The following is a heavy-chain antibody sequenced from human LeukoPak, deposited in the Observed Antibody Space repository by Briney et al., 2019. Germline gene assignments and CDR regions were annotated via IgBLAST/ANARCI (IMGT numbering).Heavy chain of an antibody. CDR2: IYYSGST. CDR1: GGSINNYY. D-gene: IGHD2-2*01. CDR3: ARHRGPAAVFFCDY. J-gene: IGHJ4*02. V-gene: IGHV4-59*08. Sequence: SETLSLTCIVSGGSINNYYWSWIRQPPGKGLEWIGHIYYSGSTDYNPSLKSRVTISVDTSKNQFSLKLNSVTAADTAVYYCARHRGPAAVFFCDYWGQGALVTVSS.